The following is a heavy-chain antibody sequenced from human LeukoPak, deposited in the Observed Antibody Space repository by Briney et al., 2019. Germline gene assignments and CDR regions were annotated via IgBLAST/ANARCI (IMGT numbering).Heavy chain of an antibody. V-gene: IGHV3-7*01. CDR1: GFIFKKYW. CDR2: IKEDGSET. J-gene: IGHJ4*02. CDR3: ARETPRRGETRDGYR. Sequence: GGSLRLSCAASGFIFKKYWMNWVRQVPGKGLECLANIKEDGSETYHAGSVKGRFTISRDNPKNLLFLQINSLRVEDTAVYYCARETPRRGETRDGYRWGQGTVVTVSS. D-gene: IGHD5-24*01.